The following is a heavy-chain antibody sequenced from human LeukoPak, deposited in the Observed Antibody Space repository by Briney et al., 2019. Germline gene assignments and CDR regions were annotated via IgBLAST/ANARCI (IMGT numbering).Heavy chain of an antibody. J-gene: IGHJ6*03. V-gene: IGHV1-18*01. Sequence: GASVKVSCKASGYTFTSYGISWVRQAPGQGLEWMGWISAYNGNTNYAQKLQGRVTMTTDTSTSTAYMELRSLRSDDTAVYYCAIRDIVVVPAAIDSQYYYMDVWGKGTTVTVSS. CDR3: AIRDIVVVPAAIDSQYYYMDV. D-gene: IGHD2-2*01. CDR2: ISAYNGNT. CDR1: GYTFTSYG.